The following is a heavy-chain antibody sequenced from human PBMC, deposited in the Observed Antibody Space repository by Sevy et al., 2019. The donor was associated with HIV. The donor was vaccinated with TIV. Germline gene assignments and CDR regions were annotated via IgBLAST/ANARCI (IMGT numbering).Heavy chain of an antibody. D-gene: IGHD6-19*01. Sequence: GGSLRLSCAASGFTFNNYYMTWIRQAPGKGLEWISYISTSGNMIYYADSVKGRFTISRDNAQDSLYLQMNSLRAEDTAVYFCVGDLGYSSGWYGPHFDHWGQGTLVTVSS. CDR3: VGDLGYSSGWYGPHFDH. V-gene: IGHV3-11*01. CDR1: GFTFNNYY. J-gene: IGHJ4*02. CDR2: ISTSGNMI.